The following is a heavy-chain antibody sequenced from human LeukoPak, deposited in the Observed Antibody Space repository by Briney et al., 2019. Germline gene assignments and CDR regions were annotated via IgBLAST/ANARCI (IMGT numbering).Heavy chain of an antibody. J-gene: IGHJ6*03. D-gene: IGHD6-25*01. CDR1: GGSISSYY. V-gene: IGHV4-59*01. CDR3: ARTQRKYYYYYMDV. Sequence: PSETLSPTCTVSGGSISSYYWSWIRQPPGKGLEWIGYIYYSGSTNYNPSLKSRVTISVDTSKNQFSLKLTSVTAADTAVYYCARTQRKYYYYYMDVWGKGTTVTISS. CDR2: IYYSGST.